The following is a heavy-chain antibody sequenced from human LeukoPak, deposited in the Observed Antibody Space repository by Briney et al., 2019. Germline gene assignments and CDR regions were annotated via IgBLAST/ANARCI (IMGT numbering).Heavy chain of an antibody. D-gene: IGHD3-22*01. J-gene: IGHJ4*02. CDR3: ATVANYYDSSGSVDY. CDR1: GYTLTELS. V-gene: IGHV1-24*01. Sequence: GASVTVSCKVSGYTLTELSMHWVRQAPGKGLEWMGGFDPEDGETIYAQKFQGRVTMTEDTSTDTAYKELSSLRSEDTAVYYCATVANYYDSSGSVDYWGQGTLVTVSS. CDR2: FDPEDGET.